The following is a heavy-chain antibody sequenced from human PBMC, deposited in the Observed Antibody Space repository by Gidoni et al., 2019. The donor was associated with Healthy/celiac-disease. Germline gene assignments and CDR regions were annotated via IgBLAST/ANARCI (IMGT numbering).Heavy chain of an antibody. CDR2: INHSGST. V-gene: IGHV4-34*01. CDR3: ARPLGGYFDY. J-gene: IGHJ4*02. CDR1: GGSFSGYY. D-gene: IGHD1-26*01. Sequence: QVQLQQWGAGLLKPSETLSLTCAVYGGSFSGYYWSWIRQPPGKGLEWIGEINHSGSTNYNPSLKSRVTISVDTSKNQFSLKLSSVTAADTAVYYCARPLGGYFDYWGQGTLVTVSS.